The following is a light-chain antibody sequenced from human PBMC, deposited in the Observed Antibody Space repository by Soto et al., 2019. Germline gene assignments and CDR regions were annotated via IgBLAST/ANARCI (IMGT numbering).Light chain of an antibody. CDR1: QRMTSW. J-gene: IGKJ1*01. V-gene: IGKV1-5*01. CDR3: LQDINYPWT. Sequence: GDRVTITCRASQRMTSWLAWYQQKPGKPPKVLIYGASNLQSGGPPRFSGSGSGTDFTLAISSLQPEDSATYYCLQDINYPWTFGQGTKVDI. CDR2: GAS.